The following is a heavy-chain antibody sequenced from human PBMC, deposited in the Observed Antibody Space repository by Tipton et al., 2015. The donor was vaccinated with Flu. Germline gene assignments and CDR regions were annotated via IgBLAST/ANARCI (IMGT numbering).Heavy chain of an antibody. CDR2: LYAVGNT. D-gene: IGHD2-2*01. V-gene: IGHV4-4*07. CDR3: ARDTILTAVYASDI. J-gene: IGHJ3*02. CDR1: GGSISSYY. Sequence: ILSLTCTVSGGSISSYYWSWIRQPAGKGLEWIGRLYAVGNTNYNPSLKSRVTMSVDTSKNQISLKLRSVTAADTAVYYCARDTILTAVYASDIWGQGTMVTVSS.